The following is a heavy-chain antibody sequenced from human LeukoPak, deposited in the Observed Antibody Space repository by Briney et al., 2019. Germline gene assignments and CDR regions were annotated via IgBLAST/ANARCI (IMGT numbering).Heavy chain of an antibody. CDR2: ISSSSSHM. V-gene: IGHV3-21*01. CDR3: ARAPLSGNSYSGSYYPDY. Sequence: PGGSLRLSCAASGFTFSSYTMKWVRQAPGKGLEWVSSISSSSSHMYYVDSVKGRFTISRDNAKNSLYLQMNSLRAEDTAVYYCARAPLSGNSYSGSYYPDYWGQATLVTVSS. J-gene: IGHJ4*02. D-gene: IGHD1-26*01. CDR1: GFTFSSYT.